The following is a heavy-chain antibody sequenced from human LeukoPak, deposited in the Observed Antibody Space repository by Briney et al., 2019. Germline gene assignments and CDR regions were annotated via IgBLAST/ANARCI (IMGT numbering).Heavy chain of an antibody. Sequence: GGSLRLSCAASGFTFSSYSMNWVRQAPGKGLEWVSSISSSSSYIYYADSVKGRFTISRDNAKNSLYLQMNGLRAEDTAVYYCARDSNRITGTTSAVQNFDYWGQGTLVTVSS. V-gene: IGHV3-21*01. CDR3: ARDSNRITGTTSAVQNFDY. CDR1: GFTFSSYS. D-gene: IGHD1-7*01. J-gene: IGHJ4*02. CDR2: ISSSSSYI.